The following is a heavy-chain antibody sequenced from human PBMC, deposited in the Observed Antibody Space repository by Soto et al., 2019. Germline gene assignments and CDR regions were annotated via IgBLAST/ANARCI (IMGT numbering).Heavy chain of an antibody. D-gene: IGHD6-13*01. V-gene: IGHV1-3*01. CDR2: INAGNGNT. J-gene: IGHJ5*02. CDR1: GYTFTSYA. Sequence: ASVKVSCKASGYTFTSYAMHWVRQAPGQRLEWMGWINAGNGNTKYSQKFQGRVTITRDTSASTAYMELSSLRSEDTAVYYCARDRGIAEYNWFDPWGQGTLVTVSS. CDR3: ARDRGIAEYNWFDP.